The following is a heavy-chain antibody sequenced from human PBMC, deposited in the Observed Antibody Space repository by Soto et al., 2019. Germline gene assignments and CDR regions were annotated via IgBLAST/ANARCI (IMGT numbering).Heavy chain of an antibody. Sequence: ASVKVSCKASGDTFNFYTINWVRQAPGQGLEWMGWVSAYNGNTHYEQKLQGRVTLTTDTSTSTAYMELRSLRSDDTAVYFCARGGQWDFLSDYWGQGTLVTVSS. V-gene: IGHV1-18*01. J-gene: IGHJ4*02. D-gene: IGHD1-26*01. CDR3: ARGGQWDFLSDY. CDR2: VSAYNGNT. CDR1: GDTFNFYT.